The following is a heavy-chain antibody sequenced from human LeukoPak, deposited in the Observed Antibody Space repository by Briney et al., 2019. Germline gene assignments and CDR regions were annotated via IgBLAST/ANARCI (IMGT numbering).Heavy chain of an antibody. CDR1: GFTFSSYW. J-gene: IGHJ5*01. CDR3: ARDRSYYDSSGYYHNWFDP. CDR2: IKTDGSEK. V-gene: IGHV3-7*01. Sequence: GGSLRLSCEASGFTFSSYWMSWVRQAPGKGLEWVANIKTDGSEKYYVDSVKGRFTISRDNAKNSLYLQMNSLRAEDTAVYYCARDRSYYDSSGYYHNWFDPWGQGTLVTVSS. D-gene: IGHD3-22*01.